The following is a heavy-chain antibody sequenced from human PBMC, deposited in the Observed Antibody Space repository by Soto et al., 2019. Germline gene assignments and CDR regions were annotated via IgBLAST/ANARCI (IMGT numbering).Heavy chain of an antibody. Sequence: QVQLVESGGGVVQPGRSLRLSCAASGFTFSSNGMHWVRQAPGKGLEWVAVMSHDGSHTSYADSTKGRFTISRDNSKNTLYLHMNRLRAEDSGIYYCTKGCIISSNCYIIDYWGHGALVTGSS. CDR1: GFTFSSNG. D-gene: IGHD2-15*01. V-gene: IGHV3-30*18. CDR3: TKGCIISSNCYIIDY. J-gene: IGHJ4*01. CDR2: MSHDGSHT.